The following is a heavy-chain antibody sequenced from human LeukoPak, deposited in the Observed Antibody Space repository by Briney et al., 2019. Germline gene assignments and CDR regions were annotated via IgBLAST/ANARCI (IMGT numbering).Heavy chain of an antibody. V-gene: IGHV1-69*04. Sequence: ASVTVSCKASGGTFSSYAISWVRQAPGQGLEWMGRIIPILGIANYAQKFQGRVTITADKSTSTAYMELSSLRSEDTAVYYCARGYPTKLDYWGQGTLVTVSS. J-gene: IGHJ4*02. CDR3: ARGYPTKLDY. CDR1: GGTFSSYA. CDR2: IIPILGIA. D-gene: IGHD1-26*01.